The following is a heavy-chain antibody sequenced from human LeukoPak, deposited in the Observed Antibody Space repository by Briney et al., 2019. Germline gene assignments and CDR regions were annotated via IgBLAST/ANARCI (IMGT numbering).Heavy chain of an antibody. J-gene: IGHJ4*02. CDR1: GGTFSSYA. CDR2: IIPIFGTA. Sequence: SVKVSCKASGGTFSSYAISWVRQAPGQGLEWMGGIIPIFGTANYAQKFQGRVTITRNTSISTAYMELSSLRSEDTAVYYCARRSGITARPTFDYWGQGTLVTVSS. CDR3: ARRSGITARPTFDY. V-gene: IGHV1-69*05. D-gene: IGHD6-6*01.